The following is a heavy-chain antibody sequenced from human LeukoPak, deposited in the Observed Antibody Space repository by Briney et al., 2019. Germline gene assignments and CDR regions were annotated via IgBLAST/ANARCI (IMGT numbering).Heavy chain of an antibody. CDR3: AKAFGVVPYYFDF. D-gene: IGHD3-3*01. CDR2: IRYDGSNT. V-gene: IGHV3-30*02. Sequence: GGSLRLSCAASGFTFSTYGMHWVRQAPGKGLEWVAFIRYDGSNTYYADSVKGRFTISRDNSKNTLFLQMNSLRPEDTAVYYCAKAFGVVPYYFDFWGQGTLVTVSS. J-gene: IGHJ4*02. CDR1: GFTFSTYG.